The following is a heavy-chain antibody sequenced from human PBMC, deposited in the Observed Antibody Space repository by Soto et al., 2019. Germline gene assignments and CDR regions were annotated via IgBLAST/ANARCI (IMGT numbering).Heavy chain of an antibody. V-gene: IGHV4-59*08. J-gene: IGHJ6*02. D-gene: IGHD3-10*01. CDR1: GGSISSYY. Sequence: SETLSLTCTVSGGSISSYYWSWIRQPPGKGLEWIGYIYYSGSTNYNPSLKSRVTISVDTSKNQFSLKLSSVTAADTAVYYCARHLHYYGSGSYYPYYYYGMDVWAQGTTVTVSS. CDR2: IYYSGST. CDR3: ARHLHYYGSGSYYPYYYYGMDV.